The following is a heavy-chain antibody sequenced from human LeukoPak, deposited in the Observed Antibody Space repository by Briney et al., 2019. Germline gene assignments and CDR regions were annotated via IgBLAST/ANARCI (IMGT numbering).Heavy chain of an antibody. Sequence: PGGSLRLSCAASGFTFSSYEMNWVRQAPGKGLEWVSYISSSGSTIYYADSVKGRFTISRDNANNSLYLQMNTLRAEDTAVYYCAREGRMAKMAIDYWGQGTLVTVSS. CDR2: ISSSGSTI. D-gene: IGHD5-24*01. V-gene: IGHV3-48*03. CDR1: GFTFSSYE. J-gene: IGHJ4*02. CDR3: AREGRMAKMAIDY.